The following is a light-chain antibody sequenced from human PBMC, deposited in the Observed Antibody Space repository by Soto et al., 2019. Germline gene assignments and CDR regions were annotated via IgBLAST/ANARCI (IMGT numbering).Light chain of an antibody. Sequence: DIQMTQSPSSLSASVGDRVTITCRASQSFSNYLNWYQQKPGKAPKLLIYVASNLQSVVPSKFSGSGAGTDFTLNIISLKTEEFATVYCKQSHSPPITSGGQTKVQIK. V-gene: IGKV1-39*01. CDR1: QSFSNY. J-gene: IGKJ4*01. CDR3: KQSHSPPIT. CDR2: VAS.